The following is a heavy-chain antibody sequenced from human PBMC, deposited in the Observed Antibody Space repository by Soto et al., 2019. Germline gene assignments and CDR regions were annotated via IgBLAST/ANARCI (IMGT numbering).Heavy chain of an antibody. J-gene: IGHJ4*02. CDR1: GFTFSAYV. V-gene: IGHV3-23*01. D-gene: IGHD6-13*01. CDR2: ITSSGGGT. CDR3: AKLTAA. Sequence: EVEVLGSGGGLVQPGGSLSLSCAASGFTFSAYVMSWARQAPGKGLEWVSSITSSGGGTYYADSVKGRFTVSRDNSKNTVYLQMNSLRDEDTAVYYCAKLTAAWGQGTLVTVSS.